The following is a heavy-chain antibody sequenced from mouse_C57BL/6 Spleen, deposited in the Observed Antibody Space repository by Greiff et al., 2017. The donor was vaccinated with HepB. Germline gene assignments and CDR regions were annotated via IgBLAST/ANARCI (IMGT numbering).Heavy chain of an antibody. J-gene: IGHJ4*01. CDR3: ASPTIVGGPYAMDY. CDR1: GFTFSDYG. V-gene: IGHV5-17*01. CDR2: ISSGSSTI. D-gene: IGHD1-1*02. Sequence: EVQGVESGGGLVKPGGSLKLSCAASGFTFSDYGMHWVRQAPEKGLEWVAYISSGSSTIYYADTVKGRFTISRDNAKNTLFLQMTSLRSEDTAMYYCASPTIVGGPYAMDYWGQGTSVTVSS.